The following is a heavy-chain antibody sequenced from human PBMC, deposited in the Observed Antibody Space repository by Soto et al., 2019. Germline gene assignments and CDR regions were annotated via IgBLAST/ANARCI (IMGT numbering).Heavy chain of an antibody. Sequence: ASVKASCQASGYTFTSYDINGVRQATGQGLEWMGXMXPXXXNXGXAXKXXXXVTMTRNTSISTAYMELSSLRSEDTAVYYCARLRIATNNYKWFDPWGQGTLVTVSS. V-gene: IGHV1-8*01. D-gene: IGHD2-21*01. CDR3: ARLRIATNNYKWFDP. CDR2: MXPXXXNX. J-gene: IGHJ5*02. CDR1: GYTFTSYD.